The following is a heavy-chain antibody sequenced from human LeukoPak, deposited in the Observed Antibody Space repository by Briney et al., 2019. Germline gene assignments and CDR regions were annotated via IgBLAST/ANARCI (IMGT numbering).Heavy chain of an antibody. D-gene: IGHD4-17*01. CDR2: ISTSGRI. CDR1: GDSITRGTYY. J-gene: IGHJ4*02. CDR3: GRDRGNGDYGDYFDS. Sequence: SETLSLTCTVSGDSITRGTYYWNWIRQPAGRGLEWIGRISTSGRISYTPSLKSRVTISIDTSRNLVSLRLTSVSATDTAVYFCGRDRGNGDYGDYFDSWGQGTLVFVSS. V-gene: IGHV4-61*02.